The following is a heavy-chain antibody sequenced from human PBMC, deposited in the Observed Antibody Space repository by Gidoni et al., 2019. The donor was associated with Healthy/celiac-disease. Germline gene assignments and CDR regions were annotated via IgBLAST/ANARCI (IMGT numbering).Heavy chain of an antibody. CDR2: IVVGSGNT. V-gene: IGHV1-58*02. J-gene: IGHJ6*02. CDR3: AAEGLVLANRAYYYGMDV. CDR1: GFTFTSAA. D-gene: IGHD6-13*01. Sequence: QMQLVQSGPEVKKPGTSVKVSCKASGFTFTSAAMQWVRQARGQLLEWIGWIVVGSGNTNYAQKFQERVTITRDMSTSTAYMELSSLRSEDTAVYYCAAEGLVLANRAYYYGMDVWGQGTTVTVSS.